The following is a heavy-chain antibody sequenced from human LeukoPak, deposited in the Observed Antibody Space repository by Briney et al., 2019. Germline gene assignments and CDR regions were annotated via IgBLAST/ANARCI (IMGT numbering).Heavy chain of an antibody. Sequence: PGGSLRLSCAASGFKFGDYGMSWVRQVPGKGLEWVSGINWNGGSRGYADSVKGRFTISRDNSKNTLYLQMNSLRAEDTAVYYCAKDAIVVVPAALWYFDYWGQGTLVTVSS. V-gene: IGHV3-20*04. CDR3: AKDAIVVVPAALWYFDY. CDR2: INWNGGSR. CDR1: GFKFGDYG. J-gene: IGHJ4*02. D-gene: IGHD2-2*01.